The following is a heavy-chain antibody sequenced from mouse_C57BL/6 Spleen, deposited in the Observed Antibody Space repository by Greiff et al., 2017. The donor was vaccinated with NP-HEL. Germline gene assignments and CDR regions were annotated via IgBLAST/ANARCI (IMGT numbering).Heavy chain of an antibody. CDR3: ARFSLIYDGYYVFAY. CDR2: INPNNGGT. CDR1: GYTFTDYN. Sequence: EVQLQQSGPELVKPGASVKMSCKASGYTFTDYNMHWVKQSHGKSLEWIGYINPNNGGTSYNQKFKGKATLTVNKSSSTAYMELRSLTSEDSAVYYCARFSLIYDGYYVFAYWGQGTLVTVSA. D-gene: IGHD2-3*01. J-gene: IGHJ3*01. V-gene: IGHV1-22*01.